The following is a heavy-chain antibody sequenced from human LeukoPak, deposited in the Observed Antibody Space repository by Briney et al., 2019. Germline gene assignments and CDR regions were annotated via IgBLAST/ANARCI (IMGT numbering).Heavy chain of an antibody. CDR3: AKDWGRLWGVTTYYFDY. V-gene: IGHV3-23*01. J-gene: IGHJ4*02. CDR2: ISGSGGST. D-gene: IGHD3-10*01. CDR1: GFTFSSYA. Sequence: PGGSLRLSCAASGFTFSSYAMSWVRQAPGKGLEWVSAISGSGGSTYYADSVKGRFTISRDNSKNTLYLQMNSLRAEDTAVYYCAKDWGRLWGVTTYYFDYWGQGTLVTVSS.